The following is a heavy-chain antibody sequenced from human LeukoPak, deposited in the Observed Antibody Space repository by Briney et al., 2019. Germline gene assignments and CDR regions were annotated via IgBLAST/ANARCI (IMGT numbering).Heavy chain of an antibody. J-gene: IGHJ4*02. CDR1: GGSFSGYY. D-gene: IGHD1-26*01. CDR2: INHSGST. V-gene: IGHV4-34*01. CDR3: ARDGRFPPEVLPRYFDS. Sequence: PSETLSLTCAVYGGSFSGYYWSWIRQPPGKGLEWIGEINHSGSTNYNPSLKSRVTISVDTSKNQFSLKLSSVTAADTAVYYCARDGRFPPEVLPRYFDSWGLGTLVTVSS.